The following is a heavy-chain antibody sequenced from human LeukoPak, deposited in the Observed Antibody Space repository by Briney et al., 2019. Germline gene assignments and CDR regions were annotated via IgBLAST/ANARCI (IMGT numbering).Heavy chain of an antibody. D-gene: IGHD3-3*01. J-gene: IGHJ4*02. CDR2: LDPEDGET. CDR1: GYTLTELS. V-gene: IGHV1-24*01. Sequence: ASVKVSCKVSGYTLTELSMHWVRQAPGKGLEWMGGLDPEDGETIYAQKFQGRVTMTEDTSTDTAYMELSSLRSEDTAVYYCATVPVLRFLEWLLLGWGQGTLVTVSS. CDR3: ATVPVLRFLEWLLLG.